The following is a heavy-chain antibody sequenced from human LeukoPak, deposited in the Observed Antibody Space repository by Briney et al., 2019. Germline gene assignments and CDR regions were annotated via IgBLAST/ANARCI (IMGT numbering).Heavy chain of an antibody. D-gene: IGHD4-17*01. J-gene: IGHJ4*02. V-gene: IGHV3-15*01. Sequence: PGGSLRLSCAASGFTFSNAWMSWVRQAPGKGLEWVGRIKSKTDGGTTDYAAPVKGRFTISRDDSENTLYLQMNSLKTEGTAVYYCTTLEGDDYGDYVDYWGQGTLVTVSS. CDR3: TTLEGDDYGDYVDY. CDR2: IKSKTDGGTT. CDR1: GFTFSNAW.